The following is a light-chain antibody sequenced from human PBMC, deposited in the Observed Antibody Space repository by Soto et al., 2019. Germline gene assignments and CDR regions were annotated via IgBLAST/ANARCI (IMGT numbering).Light chain of an antibody. CDR2: AAS. CDR3: QKYNSAPLT. Sequence: DIQMTQSPSSLSASVGDRVTITCRASQGITSYLAWYQQKPGKVPMLLIYAASTLKSGVPSRFSGSGSGTDFTLTIGSLQPEDVATYYCQKYNSAPLTFGGGTKVEI. CDR1: QGITSY. J-gene: IGKJ4*01. V-gene: IGKV1-27*01.